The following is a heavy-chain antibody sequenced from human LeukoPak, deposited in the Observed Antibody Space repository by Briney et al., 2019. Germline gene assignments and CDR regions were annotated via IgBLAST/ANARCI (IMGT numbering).Heavy chain of an antibody. D-gene: IGHD6-13*01. J-gene: IGHJ4*02. CDR2: IHYDGSNN. CDR3: AKDHGSSDWYYFDY. V-gene: IGHV3-30*02. Sequence: TGGSLRLSCAASGFTFSSYAMHWVRQAPGKGLEWVAFIHYDGSNNYYADSVKGRLTISRDNSKNTLYLQMNTLRADDTAVYYCAKDHGSSDWYYFDYWGQGTLVTVSS. CDR1: GFTFSSYA.